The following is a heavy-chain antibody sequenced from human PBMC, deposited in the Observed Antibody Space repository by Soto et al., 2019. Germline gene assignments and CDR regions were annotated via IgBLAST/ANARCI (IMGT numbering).Heavy chain of an antibody. Sequence: QVQLVESGGGVVQPGRSLRLSCAASGFTFSSYGMHWVRQAPGKGLEWVAVISYDGSNKYYADSVKGRFTISRDNSKNTLYLQMNSLRAEDTAVYYCAKPPGGWYPPFHYWGQGTLVTVSS. CDR3: AKPPGGWYPPFHY. J-gene: IGHJ4*02. V-gene: IGHV3-30*18. CDR2: ISYDGSNK. CDR1: GFTFSSYG. D-gene: IGHD6-19*01.